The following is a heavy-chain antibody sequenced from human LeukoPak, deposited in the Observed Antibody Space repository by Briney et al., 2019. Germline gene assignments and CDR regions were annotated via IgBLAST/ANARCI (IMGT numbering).Heavy chain of an antibody. CDR3: ARGRDYFPIDY. CDR2: ISYDGSNK. Sequence: GGSLRLSCAASGFTFSSYAMHWVSQAPGKGLEWVAVISYDGSNKYYADSVKGRFTISRDNSRDTLYLQMSSLRVEDTAIYYCARGRDYFPIDYWGQGTFVIVSS. D-gene: IGHD2/OR15-2a*01. V-gene: IGHV3-30*14. J-gene: IGHJ4*02. CDR1: GFTFSSYA.